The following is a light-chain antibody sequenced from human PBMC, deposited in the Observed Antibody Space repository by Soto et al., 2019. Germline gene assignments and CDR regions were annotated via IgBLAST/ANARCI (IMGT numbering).Light chain of an antibody. CDR2: EVS. J-gene: IGLJ1*01. V-gene: IGLV2-14*01. CDR3: SSYTSSNTLVV. CDR1: SSDVGGYDY. Sequence: QSALTQPASVSGSPGQSIAISCTGTSSDVGGYDYVSWYQQLPGKAPKLLIYEVSNRPSGVSNRFSGSKSGNSASLTISGLQGEDEADYYCSSYTSSNTLVVFGTGTKLTVL.